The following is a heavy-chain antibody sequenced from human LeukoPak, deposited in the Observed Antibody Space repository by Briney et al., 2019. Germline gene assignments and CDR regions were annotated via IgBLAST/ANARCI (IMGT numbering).Heavy chain of an antibody. D-gene: IGHD7-27*01. CDR2: IKHDGSEA. J-gene: IGHJ4*02. Sequence: PGGSLRLSCAASGFTFHIFWMSSVRQAPGKGLERVANIKHDGSEAYYGDSVRGRFTISRDNSKNSLILQMNSLRGEDTAVYYCARALGNSTGDYWGQGTRVTVSS. CDR1: GFTFHIFW. V-gene: IGHV3-7*04. CDR3: ARALGNSTGDY.